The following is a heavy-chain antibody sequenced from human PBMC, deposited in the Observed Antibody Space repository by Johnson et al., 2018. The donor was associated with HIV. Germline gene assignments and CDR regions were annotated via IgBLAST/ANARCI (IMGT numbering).Heavy chain of an antibody. J-gene: IGHJ3*02. V-gene: IGHV3-66*01. Sequence: VQLVESGGGLVQPGGSLRLSCAASGFTVSSNYMSWVRQAPGKGLEWVSVIYSGGSTYYADSVKGRFTISRDNSKNTLYLQMNSLRAEDTAVYYCAKAVCRQQLVQDAFDIWGQGTMVTVSS. CDR3: AKAVCRQQLVQDAFDI. CDR1: GFTVSSNY. CDR2: IYSGGST. D-gene: IGHD6-13*01.